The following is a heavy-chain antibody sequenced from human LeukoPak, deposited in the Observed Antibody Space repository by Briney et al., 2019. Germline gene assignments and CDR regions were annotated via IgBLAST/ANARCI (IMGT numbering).Heavy chain of an antibody. D-gene: IGHD2-2*01. CDR3: SGTESQLPWGLHGFDY. Sequence: SETLSLTCAVYGGSFSGYYWSWIRQPPGKGLEWIGEINHSGSTNYNPSLKSRVTISVDTSKNQFSLKLSSVTAADTAVYYCSGTESQLPWGLHGFDYWGQGTLVTVSS. V-gene: IGHV4-34*01. CDR2: INHSGST. J-gene: IGHJ4*02. CDR1: GGSFSGYY.